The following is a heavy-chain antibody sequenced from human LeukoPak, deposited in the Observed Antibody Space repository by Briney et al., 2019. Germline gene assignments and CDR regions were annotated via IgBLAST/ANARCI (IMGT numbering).Heavy chain of an antibody. V-gene: IGHV3-7*01. J-gene: IGHJ4*02. CDR3: ARGLGTDSGEDY. D-gene: IGHD4-17*01. CDR1: GFSISRYW. Sequence: PGVSPRLSCAASGFSISRYWMSWVRQGPGKGLEWVASVKQDGSEKYYVDSVKGRFTISRDNAKNSLSLQVNSLRAEDTAVYYCARGLGTDSGEDYWGQGTLVTVSS. CDR2: VKQDGSEK.